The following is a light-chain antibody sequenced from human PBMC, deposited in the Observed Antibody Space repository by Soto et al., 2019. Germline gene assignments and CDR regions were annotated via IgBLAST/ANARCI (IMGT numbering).Light chain of an antibody. V-gene: IGLV2-14*01. Sequence: QSALTQPASVSGSPGQSITISCTGTSSDVGGFKYVSWYQQHPGKDPKLMIYEVSNRPSGVSNRFSGSKSGNTASLTISGLQTEDEADYYCSSYTSSSTWVFGGGTKLTVL. CDR3: SSYTSSSTWV. J-gene: IGLJ3*02. CDR1: SSDVGGFKY. CDR2: EVS.